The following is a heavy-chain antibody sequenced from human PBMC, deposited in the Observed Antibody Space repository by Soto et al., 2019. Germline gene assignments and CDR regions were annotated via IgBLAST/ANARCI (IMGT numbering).Heavy chain of an antibody. J-gene: IGHJ6*02. Sequence: GGSLRLSCAASGFTVSSNYMSWVRQAPGKGLEWVSVIYSGGSTYYADSVKGRFTISRDNSKNTLYLQMNSLRAEDTAVYYCARDVVVVTARYYYYYGMDVWGQGTTVTVSS. D-gene: IGHD2-21*02. V-gene: IGHV3-66*01. CDR2: IYSGGST. CDR1: GFTVSSNY. CDR3: ARDVVVVTARYYYYYGMDV.